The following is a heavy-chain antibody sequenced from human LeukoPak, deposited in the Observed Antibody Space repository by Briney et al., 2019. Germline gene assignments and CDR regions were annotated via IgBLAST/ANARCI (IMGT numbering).Heavy chain of an antibody. CDR1: GYTFTGYY. V-gene: IGHV1-2*06. Sequence: GASVKVSCKASGYTFTGYYMHWVRQAPGQGLEWMGRINPNSGGTNYAQKFQGRVTMTRDTSISTAYMELSRLRSDDTAVYYCARDPETYYYDSSGYYPFDYWGQGTLVTVSS. CDR3: ARDPETYYYDSSGYYPFDY. J-gene: IGHJ4*02. D-gene: IGHD3-22*01. CDR2: INPNSGGT.